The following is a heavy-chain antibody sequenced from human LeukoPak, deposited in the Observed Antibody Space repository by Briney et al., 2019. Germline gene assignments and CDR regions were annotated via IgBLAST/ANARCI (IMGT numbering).Heavy chain of an antibody. CDR2: IYSGADT. Sequence: GGSLTLSCAASGFSVSIKYMNWVRQAPGKGLEWVSIIYSGADTYYADSVKGRFTISRDTSTNTLFLHMNNVRVGDTAVYYCARVGDHYHWYLDLWGRGTLVSVSS. CDR1: GFSVSIKY. CDR3: ARVGDHYHWYLDL. V-gene: IGHV3-53*01. J-gene: IGHJ2*01. D-gene: IGHD3-10*01.